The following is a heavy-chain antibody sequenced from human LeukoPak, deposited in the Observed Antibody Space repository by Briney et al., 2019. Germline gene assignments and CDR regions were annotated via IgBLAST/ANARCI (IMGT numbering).Heavy chain of an antibody. D-gene: IGHD2-2*01. CDR3: ARESVVPAAFWYFDL. CDR1: GGSISSGDYY. J-gene: IGHJ2*01. Sequence: PSETLSLTCTVSGGSISSGDYYWSWIRQPPGTGLEWIGYIYYSGSTYYNPSLKSRVTISVDTSMNQFSLKLSSVTAADTAVYYCARESVVPAAFWYFDLWGRGTLVTVSS. V-gene: IGHV4-30-4*08. CDR2: IYYSGST.